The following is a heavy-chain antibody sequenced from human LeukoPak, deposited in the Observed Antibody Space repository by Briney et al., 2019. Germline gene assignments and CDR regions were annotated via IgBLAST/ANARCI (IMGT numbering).Heavy chain of an antibody. CDR3: AGVWLPPDCRRGGCSTEGY. V-gene: IGHV4-59*08. Sequence: SYTLSLTCTVSGCSISSYYWIWLQQPPAKGLEWIGYINYSWSTNQNPSLKGRVTISVDQSKNQFFLKLSSVTGADTAVYYWAGVWLPPDCRRGGCSTEGY. CDR2: INYSWST. CDR1: GCSISSYY. J-gene: IGHJ4*03. D-gene: IGHD2-15*01.